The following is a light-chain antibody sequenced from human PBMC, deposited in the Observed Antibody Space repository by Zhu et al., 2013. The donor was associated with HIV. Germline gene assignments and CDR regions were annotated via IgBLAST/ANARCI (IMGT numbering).Light chain of an antibody. Sequence: DIQMTQSPSSLSASVGDRVTITCQASQDISNYLNWYQQRPGKAPKLLIYDASSLEPGVSSRFSGSGSGTDFSFTISSLQPEDIATYYCQQYNSYPTFGQGTKVEIK. CDR1: QDISNY. CDR2: DAS. V-gene: IGKV1-33*01. CDR3: QQYNSYPT. J-gene: IGKJ1*01.